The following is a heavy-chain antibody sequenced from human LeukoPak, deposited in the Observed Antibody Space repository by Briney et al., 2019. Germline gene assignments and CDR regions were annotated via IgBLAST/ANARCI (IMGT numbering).Heavy chain of an antibody. D-gene: IGHD2-8*01. V-gene: IGHV4-34*01. CDR1: GGSFSGYY. Sequence: SETLSLTCAVYGGSFSGYYWSWIRQPPGKGLEWIGEINHSGSTNYNPSLKSRVTISVDTSENQFSLKLSSVTAADTAVYYCARGFSLTNGDWFDPWGQGTLVTVSS. CDR3: ARGFSLTNGDWFDP. CDR2: INHSGST. J-gene: IGHJ5*02.